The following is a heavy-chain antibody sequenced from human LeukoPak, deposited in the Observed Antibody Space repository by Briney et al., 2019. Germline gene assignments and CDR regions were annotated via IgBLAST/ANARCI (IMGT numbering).Heavy chain of an antibody. D-gene: IGHD3-9*01. V-gene: IGHV3-23*01. CDR3: AKEPHILTGYYTDYFDY. Sequence: GGSLRLSCAASGFLFNSYGMSWVRQAPGQGLEGVSSITGSTRTTYYTDSVKGRFIISRDNSKNTLYLQMNSLRAEDTAVYFCAKEPHILTGYYTDYFDYWGQGTLVTVSS. CDR2: ITGSTRTT. J-gene: IGHJ4*02. CDR1: GFLFNSYG.